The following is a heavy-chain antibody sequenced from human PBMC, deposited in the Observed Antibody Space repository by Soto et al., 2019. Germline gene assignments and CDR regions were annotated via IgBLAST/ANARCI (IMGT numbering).Heavy chain of an antibody. V-gene: IGHV4-4*02. CDR2: IYHSGST. CDR3: ASRRDSYCDYGNNWFDP. Sequence: PSETLSLTCAVSGGSISSSNWWSWVRQPPGKGLEWIGEIYHSGSTNYNPSLKSRVTISVDKSKNQFSLKLSSVTAADTAVYYCASRRDSYCDYGNNWFDPWGQGTLVTVSS. CDR1: GGSISSSNW. J-gene: IGHJ5*02. D-gene: IGHD4-17*01.